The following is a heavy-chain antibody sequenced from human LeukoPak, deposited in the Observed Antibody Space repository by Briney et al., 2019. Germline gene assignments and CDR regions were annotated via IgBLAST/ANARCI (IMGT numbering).Heavy chain of an antibody. CDR2: IYPGDSDT. V-gene: IGHV5-51*01. D-gene: IGHD6-13*01. CDR3: ASLSSWYSSDY. Sequence: GESLKISCKGSGYRFSTYWIAWVRQMPGKGLEWMGIIYPGDSDTRYSPSFQGQVTISADKSVNTAYLQWSSLKASDTAMYYCASLSSWYSSDYWGQGTLVTVSS. J-gene: IGHJ4*02. CDR1: GYRFSTYW.